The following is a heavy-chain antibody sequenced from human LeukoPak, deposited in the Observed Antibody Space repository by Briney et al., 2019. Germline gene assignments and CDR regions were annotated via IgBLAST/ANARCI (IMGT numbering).Heavy chain of an antibody. D-gene: IGHD2-2*02. CDR2: IYHSGST. CDR1: GGSIISDGYS. CDR3: ARVYTRDAFDI. J-gene: IGHJ3*02. V-gene: IGHV4-30-2*01. Sequence: SETLSLTCAVSGGSIISDGYSWNWIRQPPGKGLEWIGYIYHSGSTYYNPSLKSRVTISVDRSKNQFSLNLSSVTAADTAVYYCARVYTRDAFDIWGQGTMVTVSS.